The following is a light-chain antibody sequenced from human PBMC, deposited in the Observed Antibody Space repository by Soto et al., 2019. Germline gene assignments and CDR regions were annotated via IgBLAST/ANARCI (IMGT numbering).Light chain of an antibody. CDR3: AAWDDSLNEV. V-gene: IGLV1-44*01. Sequence: QSVLTQPPSASGTPGQRVTISCSGSSSNIASNTVNWYHQLPGTAPKLITYSNNQRPSGVPDRFSGSKSGTSAYLAISGLQSEDEADYYCAAWDDSLNEVFGGGTQLTVL. CDR2: SNN. J-gene: IGLJ3*02. CDR1: SSNIASNT.